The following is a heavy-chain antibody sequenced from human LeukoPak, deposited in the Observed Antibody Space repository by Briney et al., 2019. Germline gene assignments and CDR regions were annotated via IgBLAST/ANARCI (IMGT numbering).Heavy chain of an antibody. V-gene: IGHV3-23*01. J-gene: IGHJ4*02. Sequence: GGSLRLSCAASGLIFKNYAMSWVRQAPEKGLEWVSAISGSGDNTYYADSVRGRFTIFRDNSKSTLYLQMNGLRAEDTAVYYCARAPSITIFGVGQGNYFDYWGQGTLVTVSS. CDR1: GLIFKNYA. CDR2: ISGSGDNT. CDR3: ARAPSITIFGVGQGNYFDY. D-gene: IGHD3-3*01.